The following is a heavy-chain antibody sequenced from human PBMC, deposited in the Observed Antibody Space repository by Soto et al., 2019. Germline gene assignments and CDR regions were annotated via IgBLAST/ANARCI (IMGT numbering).Heavy chain of an antibody. CDR1: GFSFNNYW. V-gene: IGHV3-74*01. D-gene: IGHD3-10*01. CDR2: VRGDETMT. J-gene: IGHJ4*02. CDR3: AREGTKAESDY. Sequence: EVQLVESGGGLVQPGGSLRLSCAASGFSFNNYWMHWVRQAPGKGLVWVSRVRGDETMTNYADSVKGRFTISRDNAKNTLYLQMNSLRAEDTAVYFCAREGTKAESDYWGQGTLVTVSS.